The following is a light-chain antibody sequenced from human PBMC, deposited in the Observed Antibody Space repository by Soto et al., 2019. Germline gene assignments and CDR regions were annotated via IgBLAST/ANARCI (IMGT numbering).Light chain of an antibody. J-gene: IGLJ1*01. V-gene: IGLV2-8*01. Sequence: QSVLSQPPSASGSPGHSVTISCTGTSSDVGGYNYVSWYQQHPGKAPKLMIYEVSKRPSGVPDRFSGSKSGNTASLTVSGLQPEDGADSYCSSYAGSNKSVFGTGTKVTVL. CDR3: SSYAGSNKSV. CDR2: EVS. CDR1: SSDVGGYNY.